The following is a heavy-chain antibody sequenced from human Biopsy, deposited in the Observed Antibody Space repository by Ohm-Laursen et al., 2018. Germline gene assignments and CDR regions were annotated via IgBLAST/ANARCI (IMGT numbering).Heavy chain of an antibody. V-gene: IGHV1-8*01. CDR2: MNPNSGNT. Sequence: AASVKVSCKVSGYTFNTYDINWVRQAAGQGPEWMGWMNPNSGNTGFAQKFQGRITMTRSTSITTAYMELTNLRSEDTAVYYCAREGAFGDTDAYYGLDVWGLGATVTVSS. CDR3: AREGAFGDTDAYYGLDV. J-gene: IGHJ6*02. D-gene: IGHD3-16*01. CDR1: GYTFNTYD.